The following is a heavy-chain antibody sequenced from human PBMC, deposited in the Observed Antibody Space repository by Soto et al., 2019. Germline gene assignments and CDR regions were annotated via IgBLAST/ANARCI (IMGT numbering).Heavy chain of an antibody. CDR2: ISYDGSNK. V-gene: IGHV3-30-3*01. J-gene: IGHJ4*02. CDR1: GFTFSSYA. Sequence: GGSLRLSCAASGFTFSSYAMHWVRQAPGKGLEWVAVISYDGSNKYYADSVKGRFTISRDNAKNSLYLQMNSLRAEDTAVYYCARDSGYYSNSVFSPDYPGQGTLVTVSS. D-gene: IGHD4-4*01. CDR3: ARDSGYYSNSVFSPDY.